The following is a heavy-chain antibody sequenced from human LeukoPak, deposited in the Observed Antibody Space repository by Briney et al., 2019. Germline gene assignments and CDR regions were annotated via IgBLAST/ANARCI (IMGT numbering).Heavy chain of an antibody. Sequence: PGRSLRLSCAASGFTFSSYGMRWVSQAPSKGLEWVAVIWYDGSNKYYADSVKGRFTISRDNSKNTLYLQMNSLRAEDTAVYYCARDYLDWYFDLWGRGTLVTVSS. V-gene: IGHV3-33*01. CDR1: GFTFSSYG. J-gene: IGHJ2*01. CDR2: IWYDGSNK. CDR3: ARDYLDWYFDL.